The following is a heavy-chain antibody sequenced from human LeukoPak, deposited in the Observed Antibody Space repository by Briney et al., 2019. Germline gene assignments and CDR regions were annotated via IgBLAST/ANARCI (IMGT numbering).Heavy chain of an antibody. V-gene: IGHV3-23*01. D-gene: IGHD3-22*01. CDR2: ISGSGGST. J-gene: IGHJ4*02. CDR3: ASRITMIVVVMAFDY. Sequence: GGSLRLSCAASGFTFSSYAMSWVRQAPGKGLEWVSAISGSGGSTYYADSVKGLFTISRDNSKNTLYLQMNSLRAEDTAVYYCASRITMIVVVMAFDYWGQGTLVTVSS. CDR1: GFTFSSYA.